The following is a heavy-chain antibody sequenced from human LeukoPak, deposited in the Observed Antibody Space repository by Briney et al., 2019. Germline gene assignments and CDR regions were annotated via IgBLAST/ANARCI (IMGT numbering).Heavy chain of an antibody. CDR3: AGWGYYFDY. Sequence: GGSLRLSCAASGFTFRTYSMNWVRQAPGKGLEWFSSISSSGSHIYYADSVKGRFTISRDNAKNSLFLQMTSLTAEDTAVDYCAGWGYYFDYWGQGTLVTVSS. V-gene: IGHV3-21*01. CDR1: GFTFRTYS. D-gene: IGHD1-26*01. J-gene: IGHJ4*02. CDR2: ISSSGSHI.